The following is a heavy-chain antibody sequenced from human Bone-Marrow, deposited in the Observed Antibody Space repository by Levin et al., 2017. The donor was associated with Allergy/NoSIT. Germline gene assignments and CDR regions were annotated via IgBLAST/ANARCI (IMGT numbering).Heavy chain of an antibody. D-gene: IGHD5-18*01. CDR3: VRVAIQGPKDHRYLDL. CDR1: EFIFGDHF. Sequence: GGSLRLSCVVSEFIFGDHFMDWVRQAPGKGLEWIGRSKNKAFGYNTEYAASVKGRFLISRDNSQNSLYLQMNSLKGEDTAVYYCVRVAIQGPKDHRYLDLWGRGTLVTVSS. V-gene: IGHV3-72*01. J-gene: IGHJ2*01. CDR2: SKNKAFGYNT.